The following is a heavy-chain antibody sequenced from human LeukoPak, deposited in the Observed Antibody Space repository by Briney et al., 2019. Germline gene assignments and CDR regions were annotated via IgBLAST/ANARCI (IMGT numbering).Heavy chain of an antibody. D-gene: IGHD2-15*01. J-gene: IGHJ5*02. CDR2: IYYGGST. CDR1: GGSISSSDYY. CDR3: ARALGYCSGGSCTRGYNWFDP. V-gene: IGHV4-39*01. Sequence: SETLSLTCTVSGGSISSSDYYWGWIRQPPGKGLEWIVSIYYGGSTYYNPSLKSRVTISVDTSMNQFSLKLSFVTTADTAVYYCARALGYCSGGSCTRGYNWFDPWGQGTLVTVSS.